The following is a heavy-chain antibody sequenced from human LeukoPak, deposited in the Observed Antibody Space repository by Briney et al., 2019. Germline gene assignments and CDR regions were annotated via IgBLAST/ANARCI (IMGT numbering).Heavy chain of an antibody. D-gene: IGHD6-19*01. Sequence: GGSLRLSCAASGFTFSDYYMSWIRQAPGKGLEWVSYISSSGSTIYYADSVKGRFTISRDNAKNTLYLQMNSLRAEDTAVYYCAREGPGYSSGWSEIDYWGQGTLVTVSS. J-gene: IGHJ4*02. V-gene: IGHV3-11*04. CDR2: ISSSGSTI. CDR1: GFTFSDYY. CDR3: AREGPGYSSGWSEIDY.